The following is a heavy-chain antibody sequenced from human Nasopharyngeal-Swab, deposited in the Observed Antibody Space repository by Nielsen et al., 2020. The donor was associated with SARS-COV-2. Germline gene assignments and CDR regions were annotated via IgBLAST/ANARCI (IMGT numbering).Heavy chain of an antibody. V-gene: IGHV3-53*01. Sequence: GESLKISCAASGFTVSSNYMSWVRQAPGKGLEWVSVIYSGGSTYYADSVKGRFTISRDNSKNTLYLQMNSLRAEDTAVYYCARAWWLRGYFDYWGQGTLVTVSS. CDR2: IYSGGST. J-gene: IGHJ4*02. CDR1: GFTVSSNY. CDR3: ARAWWLRGYFDY. D-gene: IGHD5-12*01.